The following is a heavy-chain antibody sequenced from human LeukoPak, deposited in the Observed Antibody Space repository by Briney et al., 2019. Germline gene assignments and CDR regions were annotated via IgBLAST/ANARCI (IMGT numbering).Heavy chain of an antibody. D-gene: IGHD5-18*01. CDR1: GYSFSSHW. J-gene: IGHJ3*02. Sequence: GESLKISCKGSGYSFSSHWIGWVRQMPGKGLEWMGIIYPSDSDTRYSPSFQGQVTISADKSISTAYLQWSSLKASDTAMYYCARHPRQGIRADVFDIWGQGTMVTVSS. CDR3: ARHPRQGIRADVFDI. V-gene: IGHV5-51*01. CDR2: IYPSDSDT.